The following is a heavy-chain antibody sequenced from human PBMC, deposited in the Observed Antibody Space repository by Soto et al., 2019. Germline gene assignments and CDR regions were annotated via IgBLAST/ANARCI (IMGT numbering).Heavy chain of an antibody. CDR2: IYYSGST. D-gene: IGHD2-15*01. V-gene: IGHV4-30-4*02. CDR1: GGSISSGDYY. J-gene: IGHJ3*02. Sequence: SETLSLTCTVSGGSISSGDYYWSWIRQPPGKGLERIGYIYYSGSTYYNPSLKSRVTISVDTSKNKFTTKLSSVNEADTAVYYCARVLIAVGYCSAGSGYLSDAFDTWGQGKMVT. CDR3: ARVLIAVGYCSAGSGYLSDAFDT.